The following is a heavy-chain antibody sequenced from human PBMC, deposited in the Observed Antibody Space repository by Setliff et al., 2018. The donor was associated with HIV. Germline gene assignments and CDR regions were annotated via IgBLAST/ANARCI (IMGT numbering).Heavy chain of an antibody. D-gene: IGHD1-20*01. J-gene: IGHJ4*02. Sequence: SETLCLTCTVSGYSISSGYYWGWIRQPPGKGLEWIGSIYHSGSTYYNPSLKSRVTISVDTSKNQFSLKLSSVTAADTAVYYCARDSITGTTPAFDYWGQGTLVTVSS. CDR2: IYHSGST. V-gene: IGHV4-38-2*02. CDR1: GYSISSGYY. CDR3: ARDSITGTTPAFDY.